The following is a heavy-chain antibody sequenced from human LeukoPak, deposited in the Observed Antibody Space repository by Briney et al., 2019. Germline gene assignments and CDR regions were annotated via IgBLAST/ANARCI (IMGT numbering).Heavy chain of an antibody. V-gene: IGHV3-21*01. CDR3: GRVGGRSKAAKGDAFDI. D-gene: IGHD6-6*01. Sequence: GGSLRLSCEASGFTVSSNYMSWVRQAPGKGLEWVSSISSGSTYMYYADSVKGRFTISRDNAQNSMYLQMNSLRAEDTAVYYCGRVGGRSKAAKGDAFDIWGQGTMVTVSS. CDR1: GFTVSSNY. CDR2: ISSGSTYM. J-gene: IGHJ3*02.